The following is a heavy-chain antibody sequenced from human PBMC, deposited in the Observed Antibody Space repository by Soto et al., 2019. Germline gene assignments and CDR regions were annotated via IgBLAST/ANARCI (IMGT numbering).Heavy chain of an antibody. J-gene: IGHJ5*02. D-gene: IGHD6-6*01. CDR1: GFSLSTSGVG. CDR2: IYWDDDK. CDR3: AHNEIAARVEWFDP. V-gene: IGHV2-5*02. Sequence: QITLKESGPTLVKPTQTLTLTCTFSGFSLSTSGVGVGWIRQPPGKALEWLALIYWDDDKRYSPSLKSRLTITKDTSKSQVVLTMNNMDPVDTATYYCAHNEIAARVEWFDPWGQGTLVTVSS.